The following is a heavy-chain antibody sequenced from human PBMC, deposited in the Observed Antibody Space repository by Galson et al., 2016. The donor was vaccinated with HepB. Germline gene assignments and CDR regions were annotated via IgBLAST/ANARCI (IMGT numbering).Heavy chain of an antibody. CDR2: ISASGSDT. CDR3: AKDPFTMVRGVINRV. V-gene: IGHV3-23*01. D-gene: IGHD3-10*01. Sequence: SLRLSCAVSGFPLRSYAMNWVRQAPGKGLEWVSAISASGSDTYYADSVKGRFTISRDSSKNTLYLQMNSLRAEDTAVYYCAKDPFTMVRGVINRVWGQGTLVTVSS. CDR1: GFPLRSYA. J-gene: IGHJ4*02.